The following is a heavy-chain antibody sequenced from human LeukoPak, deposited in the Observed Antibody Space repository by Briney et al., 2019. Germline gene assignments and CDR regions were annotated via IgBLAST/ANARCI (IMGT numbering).Heavy chain of an antibody. V-gene: IGHV3-53*01. CDR3: VRDLRDRRGSSNYYMDV. CDR2: IYSGGST. J-gene: IGHJ6*03. CDR1: EHMVRNRY. D-gene: IGHD3-10*01. Sequence: GGSLRLSREGPEHMVRNRYMSWVRQSPGRGLEWVSVIYSGGSTDYADSVKGRFTTSRDTSKNTLYLQMNDVRAEDTGIYYCVRDLRDRRGSSNYYMDVWGKGTPVTVSS.